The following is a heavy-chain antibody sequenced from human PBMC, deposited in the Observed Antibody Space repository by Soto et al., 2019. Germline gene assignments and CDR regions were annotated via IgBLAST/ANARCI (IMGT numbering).Heavy chain of an antibody. Sequence: QGTLKESGPVLVKPTETLTLTCTVSGFSLSNARMGVSWIRQPPGKALEWLAHIFSNDEKSYRTSLKSRLTIAKDTSKSQVGLTMTNMDPVDTATSYCARIPRYSSGWYAMDVWGQGTTVAVSS. CDR2: IFSNDEK. CDR3: ARIPRYSSGWYAMDV. CDR1: GFSLSNARMG. V-gene: IGHV2-26*01. J-gene: IGHJ6*02. D-gene: IGHD6-25*01.